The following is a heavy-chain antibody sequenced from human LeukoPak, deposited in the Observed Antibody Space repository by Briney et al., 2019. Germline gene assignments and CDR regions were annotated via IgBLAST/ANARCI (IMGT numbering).Heavy chain of an antibody. CDR3: AREVPYSSSWQYFDY. D-gene: IGHD6-13*01. J-gene: IGHJ4*02. CDR1: GGSISSYY. Sequence: SETLSLTCTVSGGSISSYYWSWIRQPPGKGLEWIGYIYYSGSTYYNPSLKSRVTISVDTSKNQFSLKLSSVTAADTAVYYCAREVPYSSSWQYFDYWGQGTLVTVSS. CDR2: IYYSGST. V-gene: IGHV4-59*12.